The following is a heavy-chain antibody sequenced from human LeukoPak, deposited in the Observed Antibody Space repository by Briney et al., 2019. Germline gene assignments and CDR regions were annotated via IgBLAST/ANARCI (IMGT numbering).Heavy chain of an antibody. Sequence: GASVKVSCKASGYTFTGYYMHWVRQAPGQGLEWMGRINPNSGGTNYAQKFQGRVNMTRDTSISTAYRELSRLRSDDTAVYYCARRAAAAEFDYWGQGILVTVSS. CDR3: ARRAAAAEFDY. CDR1: GYTFTGYY. V-gene: IGHV1-2*06. J-gene: IGHJ4*02. CDR2: INPNSGGT. D-gene: IGHD6-13*01.